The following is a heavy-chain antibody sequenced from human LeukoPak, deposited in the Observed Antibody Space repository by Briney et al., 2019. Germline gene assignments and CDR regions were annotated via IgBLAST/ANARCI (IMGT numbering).Heavy chain of an antibody. J-gene: IGHJ6*03. CDR1: EFTFSSYA. CDR3: ATFWGSGSYYYYYMDV. V-gene: IGHV3-23*01. D-gene: IGHD3-10*01. CDR2: ISGSGGST. Sequence: GGSLRLSCAASEFTFSSYAMSWVRQAPGKGLEWVSAISGSGGSTYYADSVKGRFTISRDNSKNTLYLQMNSLRAEDTAVYYCATFWGSGSYYYYYMDVWGKGTTVTVSS.